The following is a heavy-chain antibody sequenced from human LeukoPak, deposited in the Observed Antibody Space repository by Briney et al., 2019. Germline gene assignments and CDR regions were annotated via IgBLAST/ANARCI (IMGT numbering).Heavy chain of an antibody. D-gene: IGHD1-1*01. V-gene: IGHV1-46*01. J-gene: IGHJ4*02. CDR1: GYTSTSYY. Sequence: ASVKVSCKASGYTSTSYYMHWVRQAPGQGLEWMGIINPSGGSTSYAQKFQGRVTMTRDTSTSTVYMELSSLRSEDTAVYYCARETRTTGTTDYWGQGTLVTVSS. CDR2: INPSGGST. CDR3: ARETRTTGTTDY.